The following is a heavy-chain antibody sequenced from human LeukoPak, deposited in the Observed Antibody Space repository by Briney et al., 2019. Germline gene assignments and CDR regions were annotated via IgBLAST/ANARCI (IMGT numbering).Heavy chain of an antibody. D-gene: IGHD3-3*01. Sequence: GGSLRLSCEASGFGFRTFDMSWVRQAPGKGLEWVSSFSGSGDRTCCADSVKGRFTISRDNTKNTLYLQMNSLRVEDTAIYFCAKHSRDFWSSFDYWGQGTLVTVSS. CDR2: FSGSGDRT. V-gene: IGHV3-23*01. J-gene: IGHJ4*02. CDR3: AKHSRDFWSSFDY. CDR1: GFGFRTFD.